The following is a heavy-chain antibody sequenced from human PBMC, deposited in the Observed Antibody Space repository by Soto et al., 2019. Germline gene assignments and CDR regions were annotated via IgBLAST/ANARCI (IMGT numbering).Heavy chain of an antibody. D-gene: IGHD2-21*02. V-gene: IGHV3-23*01. CDR2: INIGGDTT. CDR1: GFTFSNYA. CDR3: AKLLVTQMPYYYYGVDV. Sequence: EVQLLESGGGLVQPGGSLRLSCGVSGFTFSNYAMSWVRQAPGKGLEWVSAINIGGDTTYYADSVKGRFTMSRDNSKNTLYLQMNSLRAEDTAVYYCAKLLVTQMPYYYYGVDVWGQGTTVTVSS. J-gene: IGHJ6*02.